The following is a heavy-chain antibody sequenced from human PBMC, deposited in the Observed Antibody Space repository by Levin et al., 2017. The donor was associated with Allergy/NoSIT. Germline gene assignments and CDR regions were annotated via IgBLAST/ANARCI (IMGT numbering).Heavy chain of an antibody. CDR1: GFVVSRNH. Sequence: AGGSLRLSCTASGFVVSRNHMSWVRQAPGKGLEWLSVTYSGGTTYFRDSVKGRFIIVRDNYKNTLYLQMESLRVEDTAIYYCARDNFDTPGELDYWGQGTLVTVSS. D-gene: IGHD1-1*01. J-gene: IGHJ4*02. CDR2: TYSGGTT. V-gene: IGHV3-53*01. CDR3: ARDNFDTPGELDY.